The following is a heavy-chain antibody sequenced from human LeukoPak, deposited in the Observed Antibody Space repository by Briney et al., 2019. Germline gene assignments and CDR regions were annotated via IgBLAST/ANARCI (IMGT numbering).Heavy chain of an antibody. D-gene: IGHD4-17*01. CDR1: GYSISSGYY. CDR3: ARDGDYNYYYYYYMDV. V-gene: IGHV4-38-2*02. CDR2: IYHSGST. J-gene: IGHJ6*03. Sequence: SETLSLTCAVSGYSISSGYYWGWIRQPPGKGLEWIGSIYHSGSTYYNPSLKRRVTISVDTSKNQFSLKLSSVTAADTAVYYCARDGDYNYYYYYYMDVWGKGTTVTVSS.